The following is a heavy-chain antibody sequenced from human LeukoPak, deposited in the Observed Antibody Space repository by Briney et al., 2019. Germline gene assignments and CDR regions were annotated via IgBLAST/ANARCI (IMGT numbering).Heavy chain of an antibody. V-gene: IGHV3-23*01. CDR3: ARGTSAGDY. Sequence: GGSLRLSCAASGFTFSNYAMSWVRQAPGKGLEWVSAISASGSSTFYADSVKGRFTISRDNAKNSLYLQMNSVRAEDTAVYYCARGTSAGDYWGQGTLVTVSS. CDR2: ISASGSST. J-gene: IGHJ4*02. CDR1: GFTFSNYA.